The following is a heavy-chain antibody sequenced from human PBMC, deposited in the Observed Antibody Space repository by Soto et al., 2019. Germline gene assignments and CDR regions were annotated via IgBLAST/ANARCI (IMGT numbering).Heavy chain of an antibody. CDR1: GFTFSSYA. Sequence: GSLRLSCAASGFTFSSYAMSWVRQAPGKGLEWVSAISGSGGSTYYADSVKGRFTISRDNSRNTLFLQMYSLRAEDTAVYYCARYIPGVRYYGMDVWGQGTTVPVSS. J-gene: IGHJ6*02. V-gene: IGHV3-23*01. CDR2: ISGSGGST. CDR3: ARYIPGVRYYGMDV. D-gene: IGHD5-18*01.